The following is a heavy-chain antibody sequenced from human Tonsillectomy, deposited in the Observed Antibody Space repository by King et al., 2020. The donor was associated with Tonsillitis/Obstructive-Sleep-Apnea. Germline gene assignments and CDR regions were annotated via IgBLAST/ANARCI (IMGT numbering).Heavy chain of an antibody. CDR2: FDPEDGET. D-gene: IGHD3-22*01. V-gene: IGHV1-24*01. J-gene: IGHJ6*02. CDR3: ATPVRYYYDSSGPKGYYYGMDV. CDR1: GYTLTELS. Sequence: QLVQSGAEVKKPGASVKVSCKVSGYTLTELSMHWVRQAPGKGLAWMGGFDPEDGETIYAQKFQGRVTMTEDTSTDTAYMELSSLRSEDTAVYYCATPVRYYYDSSGPKGYYYGMDVWGQGTTVTVSS.